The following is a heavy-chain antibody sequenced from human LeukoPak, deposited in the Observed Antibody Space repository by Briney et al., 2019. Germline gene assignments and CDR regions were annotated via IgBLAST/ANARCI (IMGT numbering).Heavy chain of an antibody. Sequence: GASVKVSCKASGYTFTSYGISWVRQAPGQGLEWMGWVSAYNGNTNYAQKLQGRVTMTTDTSTSIVYMELRSPRSDDTAVYYCARDPEVGATVFDYWGQGTLVTVSS. CDR2: VSAYNGNT. CDR1: GYTFTSYG. D-gene: IGHD1-26*01. CDR3: ARDPEVGATVFDY. V-gene: IGHV1-18*01. J-gene: IGHJ4*02.